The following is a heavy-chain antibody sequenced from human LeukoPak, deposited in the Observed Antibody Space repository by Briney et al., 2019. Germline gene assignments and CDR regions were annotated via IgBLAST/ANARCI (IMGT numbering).Heavy chain of an antibody. CDR3: AREYYYGSGSYYSAYYYYYMDV. Sequence: GGSLRLSCAASGFIFSNYAIHWVRQAPGKGLEWVAVISYDGSNKYYADSVKGRFTISRDNSKNTLYLQMNSLRAEDTAVYYCAREYYYGSGSYYSAYYYYYMDVWGKGTTVTVSS. CDR2: ISYDGSNK. CDR1: GFIFSNYA. D-gene: IGHD3-10*01. J-gene: IGHJ6*03. V-gene: IGHV3-30*04.